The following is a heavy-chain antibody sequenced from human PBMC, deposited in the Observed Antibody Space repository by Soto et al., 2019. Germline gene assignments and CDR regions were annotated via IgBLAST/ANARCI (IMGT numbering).Heavy chain of an antibody. J-gene: IGHJ4*02. D-gene: IGHD4-4*01. CDR3: ARHSNQHFDY. Sequence: TSETLSLTCTVSGGSISSYYWSWIRQPPGKGLEWIGYIYYSGSTNYNPSLKSRVTISVDTSKNQFSLKLSSVTAADTAVYYCARHSNQHFDYWGQGTLVTVSS. CDR1: GGSISSYY. CDR2: IYYSGST. V-gene: IGHV4-59*08.